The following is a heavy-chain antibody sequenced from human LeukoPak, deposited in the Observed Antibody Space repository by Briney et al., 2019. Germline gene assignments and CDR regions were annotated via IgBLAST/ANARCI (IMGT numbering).Heavy chain of an antibody. D-gene: IGHD3-3*01. V-gene: IGHV3-21*01. CDR3: ARGVSGSLEWLSVPHDY. CDR1: GFTFSSYS. CDR2: ISSSSSYI. Sequence: GGSLRLSCAASGFTFSSYSMNWVRQAPGKGLEWVSSISSSSSYIYYADSVKGRFTISRDNAKNSLYLQMNSLRAEDTAVYYCARGVSGSLEWLSVPHDYWGQGTLVTVSS. J-gene: IGHJ4*02.